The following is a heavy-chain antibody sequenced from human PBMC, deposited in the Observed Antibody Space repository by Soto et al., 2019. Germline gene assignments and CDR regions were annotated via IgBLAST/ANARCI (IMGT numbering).Heavy chain of an antibody. CDR3: ARVNLWSGYFDWIDP. CDR2: IYYSGST. CDR1: GGSISSGDYY. Sequence: PSETLSLTCTVSGGSISSGDYYWSWIRQPPGKGLEWIGYIYYSGSTYYNPSLKSRVTISVDTSKNQFSLKLSSVIAADTAVYYCARVNLWSGYFDWIDPWGQGTLVTVS. J-gene: IGHJ5*02. V-gene: IGHV4-30-4*01. D-gene: IGHD3-3*01.